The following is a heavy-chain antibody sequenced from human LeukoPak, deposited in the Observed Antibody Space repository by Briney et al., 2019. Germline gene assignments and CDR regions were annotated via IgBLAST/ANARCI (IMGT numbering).Heavy chain of an antibody. CDR1: GGSISSYY. V-gene: IGHV4-59*01. Sequence: SETLSLTCTVSGGSISSYYWSWIRQPPGKGLEWIGYIYYSGSTNYNPSLKSRVTLSVDTPKNQFSLKLSSVTAADTAVYYCARVPTREYYYGSGSMYYGMDVWGQGTTVTVSS. D-gene: IGHD3-10*01. CDR3: ARVPTREYYYGSGSMYYGMDV. CDR2: IYYSGST. J-gene: IGHJ6*02.